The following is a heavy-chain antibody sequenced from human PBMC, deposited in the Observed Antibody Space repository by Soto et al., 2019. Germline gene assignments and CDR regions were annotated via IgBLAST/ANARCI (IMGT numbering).Heavy chain of an antibody. J-gene: IGHJ5*02. Sequence: ASVKVSCKASGYTFTGYYIHWVRQAPRQGLEWMGWINPNSGDTNYAQKFQGRVTMTRDTSISTVYLELSRLRSDDTAVYYCARVIPGVEAWFDPWGQGTLVTVSS. CDR1: GYTFTGYY. CDR3: ARVIPGVEAWFDP. CDR2: INPNSGDT. V-gene: IGHV1-2*02. D-gene: IGHD2-2*01.